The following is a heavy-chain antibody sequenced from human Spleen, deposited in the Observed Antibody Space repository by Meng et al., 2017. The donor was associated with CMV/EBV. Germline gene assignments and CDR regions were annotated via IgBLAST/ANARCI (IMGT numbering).Heavy chain of an antibody. CDR3: ARDGGSTFLDY. Sequence: GESLKISCAASGFTFTKHWIHWVRQAPGKGLEWVSRINGDATRTSYVDSVEGRFTITRDNAKNTVHLQMNSLGVDDTAVYYCARDGGSTFLDYWGQGVLVTVSS. V-gene: IGHV3-74*01. D-gene: IGHD3-3*01. J-gene: IGHJ4*01. CDR1: GFTFTKHW. CDR2: INGDATRT.